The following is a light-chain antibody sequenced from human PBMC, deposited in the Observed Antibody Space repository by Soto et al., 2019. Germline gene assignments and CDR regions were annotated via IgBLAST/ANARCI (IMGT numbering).Light chain of an antibody. CDR3: TSYAGTYSFFYV. V-gene: IGLV2-8*01. Sequence: QSVLPQPPSASGSPGHSVTISCTGTSSDVGAYNYVSWYQQLPGKAPKLIIYEVSKRPSGVPDRFSGSKSGNTASLTVSGLQAEDEADYYCTSYAGTYSFFYVFGTGTKVTV. CDR2: EVS. J-gene: IGLJ1*01. CDR1: SSDVGAYNY.